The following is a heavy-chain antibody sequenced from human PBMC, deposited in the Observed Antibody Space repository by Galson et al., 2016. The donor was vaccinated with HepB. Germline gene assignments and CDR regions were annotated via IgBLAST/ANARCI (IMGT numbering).Heavy chain of an antibody. CDR2: ISGYNDDP. CDR1: GYTFTRYG. D-gene: IGHD4-17*01. CDR3: AREFGSFPAYYGMDVWGEGGRTRKTAGRTAYRGQSNLRLEVTALYYWRGEFGSCPGYYCMDV. V-gene: IGHV1-18*01. Sequence: SVKVSCKASGYTFTRYGITWVRQAPGQGLEWMGWISGYNDDPKYAQKFQGRVIMTRNTSISTAYMELSSLRSEDTAVYYCAREFGSFPAYYGMDVWGEGGRTRKTAGRTAYRGQSNLRLEVTALYYWRGEFGSCPGYYCMDVWGQGTTVTVSS. J-gene: IGHJ6*02.